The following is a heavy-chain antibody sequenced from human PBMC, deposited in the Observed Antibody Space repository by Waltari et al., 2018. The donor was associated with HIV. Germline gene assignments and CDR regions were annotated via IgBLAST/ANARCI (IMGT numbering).Heavy chain of an antibody. V-gene: IGHV4-59*01. D-gene: IGHD3-22*01. Sequence: QVQLQESGPGLVKPSETLSLICSVPGGPTSGSSWTWIRQPPGKGLEWIGYVHDSGSTKYNPSLKSRVTISIDTSNNQVSLALNSVTAADTGVYFCARVKASYYDGSGFYFLDYWGQGTLVTVSS. CDR3: ARVKASYYDGSGFYFLDY. CDR1: GGPTSGSS. CDR2: VHDSGST. J-gene: IGHJ4*02.